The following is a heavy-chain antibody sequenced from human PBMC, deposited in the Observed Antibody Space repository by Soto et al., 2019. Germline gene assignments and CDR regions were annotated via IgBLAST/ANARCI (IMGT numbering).Heavy chain of an antibody. Sequence: QVQLVESGGGLVKPGGSLRLSCAASGFPFSDYYMSWIRQAPGKGLEWVSYISYSSNTIYYADSVKGRFTISRDNAKNSLYLQMNSLRAEDTAVYYCAKYLQEAATHTNWFDPWGQGTLVTVSS. J-gene: IGHJ5*02. V-gene: IGHV3-11*01. CDR2: ISYSSNTI. CDR3: AKYLQEAATHTNWFDP. D-gene: IGHD2-15*01. CDR1: GFPFSDYY.